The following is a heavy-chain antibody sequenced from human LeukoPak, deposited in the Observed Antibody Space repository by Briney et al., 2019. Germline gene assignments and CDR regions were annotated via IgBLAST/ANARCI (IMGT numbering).Heavy chain of an antibody. Sequence: SETLSLTCTVSGGSISSYYRSWIRQPAGKGLEWIGRIYTSGSTNYNPSLKSRVTMSVDTSKNQFSLKLSSVTAADTAVYYCARDVVPAAPDYYYYGMDVWGQGTTVTVSS. CDR1: GGSISSYY. CDR3: ARDVVPAAPDYYYYGMDV. CDR2: IYTSGST. V-gene: IGHV4-4*07. J-gene: IGHJ6*02. D-gene: IGHD2-2*01.